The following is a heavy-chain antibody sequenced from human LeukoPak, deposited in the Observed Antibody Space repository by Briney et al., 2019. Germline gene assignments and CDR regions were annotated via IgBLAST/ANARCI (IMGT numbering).Heavy chain of an antibody. D-gene: IGHD3-22*01. Sequence: GGSLRLSCAASGFTFSNAWMNWVRQAPGKGLEWVGRIKSKTDGGTTDYAAPVKGRFTISRDDSKNTLYLQMNSLKTEDTAVYYCTTDLFNYYDSSGYYYDFDYWGQGTLVTVPS. CDR3: TTDLFNYYDSSGYYYDFDY. CDR2: IKSKTDGGTT. J-gene: IGHJ4*02. V-gene: IGHV3-15*07. CDR1: GFTFSNAW.